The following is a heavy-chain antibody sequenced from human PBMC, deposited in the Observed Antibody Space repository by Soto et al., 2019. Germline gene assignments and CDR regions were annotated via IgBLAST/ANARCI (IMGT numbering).Heavy chain of an antibody. D-gene: IGHD6-19*01. CDR1: GFTFSRYG. Sequence: GGSLRLSCAVSGFTFSRYGMNWVRQAPGKGLEWVAHISSSSATIFYAASVNGRFTISRDTAKNSLFLQLNSLRDEDTAVYYCAREGGEQWLRGYFDYWGQGTRVTVSS. V-gene: IGHV3-48*02. CDR2: ISSSSATI. CDR3: AREGGEQWLRGYFDY. J-gene: IGHJ4*02.